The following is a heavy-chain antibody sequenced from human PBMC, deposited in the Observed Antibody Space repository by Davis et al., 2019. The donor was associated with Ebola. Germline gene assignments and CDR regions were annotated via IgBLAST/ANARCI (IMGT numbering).Heavy chain of an antibody. CDR1: GFTFSSYA. D-gene: IGHD1-26*01. CDR2: ISGSGGST. J-gene: IGHJ6*02. CDR3: ARVGATHYYYYGMDV. V-gene: IGHV3-23*01. Sequence: GESLKISCAASGFTFSSYAMSWVRQAPGKGLEWVSAISGSGGSTYYADSVKGRFTISRDNSKNTLYLQMNSLRAEDTAVYYCARVGATHYYYYGMDVWGQGTTVTVSS.